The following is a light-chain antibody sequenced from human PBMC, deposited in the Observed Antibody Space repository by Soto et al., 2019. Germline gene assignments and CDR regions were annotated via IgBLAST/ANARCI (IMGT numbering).Light chain of an antibody. V-gene: IGLV2-14*01. CDR3: SSYTSSNTDV. Sequence: QSVLTQPASLSGSPGQSITISCTGTSSDIGSYNFVSWYRHHPGKAPKLMIFEVSNRPLGVSNRFSGSKSGNTASLTISGLRAEDEADYYCSSYTSSNTDVFGTGTKVTVL. CDR2: EVS. CDR1: SSDIGSYNF. J-gene: IGLJ1*01.